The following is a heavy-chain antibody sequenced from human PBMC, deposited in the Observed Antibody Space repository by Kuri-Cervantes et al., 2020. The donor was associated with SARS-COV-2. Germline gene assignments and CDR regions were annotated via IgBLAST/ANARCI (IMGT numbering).Heavy chain of an antibody. CDR2: IYSCGST. V-gene: IGHV3-66*03. D-gene: IGHD3-22*01. J-gene: IGHJ4*02. Sequence: GESLKISCAASGFTVSSNYMSWVRQAPGKGLEWVSVIYSCGSTYYADSVKGRFTISRDNAKNSLYLQMNSLRAEDTAVYYCARVGYYDSSGYYTNKGYFDYWGQGTLVTVSS. CDR1: GFTVSSNY. CDR3: ARVGYYDSSGYYTNKGYFDY.